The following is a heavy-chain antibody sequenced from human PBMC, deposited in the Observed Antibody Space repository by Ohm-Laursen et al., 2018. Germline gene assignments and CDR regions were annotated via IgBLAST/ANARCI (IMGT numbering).Heavy chain of an antibody. CDR2: IKQDASEK. CDR1: GFTINTFW. J-gene: IGHJ4*02. D-gene: IGHD5-24*01. CDR3: ARPRSLQFGFFDC. V-gene: IGHV3-7*01. Sequence: SLRLSCTASGFTINTFWMAWVRQVPGKGLEWVANIKQDASEKYYVDSVKGRFTISRDSAKNSLYLQMNNLRAEDTGVYYCARPRSLQFGFFDCWGQGTLVTVSS.